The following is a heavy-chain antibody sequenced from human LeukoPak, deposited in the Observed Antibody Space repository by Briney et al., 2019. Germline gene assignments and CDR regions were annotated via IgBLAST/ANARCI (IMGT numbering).Heavy chain of an antibody. CDR3: AIWSGYDFWSGSSHAFDI. CDR1: GGTFSSYA. J-gene: IGHJ3*02. Sequence: ASVKVSRKASGGTFSSYAISWVRQAPGQGLEWMGGIIPIFGTANYAQKFQGRVTITTDESTSTAYMELSSLRSEDTAVYYCAIWSGYDFWSGSSHAFDIWGQGTMVTVSS. CDR2: IIPIFGTA. V-gene: IGHV1-69*05. D-gene: IGHD3-3*01.